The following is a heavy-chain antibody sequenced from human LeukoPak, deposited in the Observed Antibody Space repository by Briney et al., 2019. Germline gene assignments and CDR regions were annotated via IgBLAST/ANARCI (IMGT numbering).Heavy chain of an antibody. D-gene: IGHD3-22*01. V-gene: IGHV3-66*01. CDR3: ARGGSSGYYFYFDY. Sequence: GGSLRLSCAASGFTVSSNYMSWVRQAPGKGLEWVSVIYSGGSTYYADSVKGRLTISRDNSKNTLYLQMNSLRAEDTAVYYCARGGSSGYYFYFDYWGQGTLVTVSS. CDR2: IYSGGST. J-gene: IGHJ4*02. CDR1: GFTVSSNY.